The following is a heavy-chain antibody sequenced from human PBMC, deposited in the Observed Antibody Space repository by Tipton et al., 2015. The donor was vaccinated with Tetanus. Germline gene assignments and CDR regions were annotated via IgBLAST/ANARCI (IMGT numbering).Heavy chain of an antibody. V-gene: IGHV3-53*01. D-gene: IGHD2-2*01. J-gene: IGHJ4*02. CDR2: IYSGGST. Sequence: QLVQSGGGLIQPGGSLRLSCAASGFTVSSNYMSWVRQAPGKGLEWVSGIYSGGSTYYADYVKGRLTISRDNSKNTLYLQMNSLRAGDTAVYYCAPPPGYCSSTSCYPGPPSYWGQGPLVTVSS. CDR1: GFTVSSNY. CDR3: APPPGYCSSTSCYPGPPSY.